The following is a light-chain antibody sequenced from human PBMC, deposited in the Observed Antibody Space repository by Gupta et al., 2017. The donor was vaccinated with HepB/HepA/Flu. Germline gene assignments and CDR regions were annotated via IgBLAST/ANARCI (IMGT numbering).Light chain of an antibody. CDR3: QVWDSDSDNVV. V-gene: IGLV3-21*02. J-gene: IGLJ3*02. CDR2: DDY. Sequence: SYVLTQTPSVSVAPGQTALITCEGDNSGMKSVHWYQQKPGQAPVLVVYDDYDRPSGIPERLSGSHTGSAATLTINRVEAGDEADYYCQVWDSDSDNVVFGGGTKLTVL. CDR1: NSGMKS.